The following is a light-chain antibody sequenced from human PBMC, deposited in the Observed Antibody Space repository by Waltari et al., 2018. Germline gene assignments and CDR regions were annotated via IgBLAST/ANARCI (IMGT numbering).Light chain of an antibody. CDR2: GAS. V-gene: IGKV3-20*01. CDR1: QGVSGA. Sequence: EIVLTQSPATVSLSPGERATLSCRASQGVSGALAWYQQKPGQAPRLGIYGASSRASGTPERFSGSGFGTDCSLTISRLEPEDFAVYYCQMYVKLPVTFGQGTKVEIK. J-gene: IGKJ1*01. CDR3: QMYVKLPVT.